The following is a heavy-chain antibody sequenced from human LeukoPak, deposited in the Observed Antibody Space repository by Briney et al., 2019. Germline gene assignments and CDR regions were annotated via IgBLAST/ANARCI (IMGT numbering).Heavy chain of an antibody. J-gene: IGHJ4*02. V-gene: IGHV3-33*06. CDR1: GFTFSSYG. D-gene: IGHD5-12*01. Sequence: GGSLRLSCAASGFTFSSYGMHWVRHAPGKGLEWVAVIWYDGSNKYYADSVKGRFTISRDNSKNTLYLQMNSLRAEDTAVYYCAKAVANHHFDYWGQGTLVTVSS. CDR3: AKAVANHHFDY. CDR2: IWYDGSNK.